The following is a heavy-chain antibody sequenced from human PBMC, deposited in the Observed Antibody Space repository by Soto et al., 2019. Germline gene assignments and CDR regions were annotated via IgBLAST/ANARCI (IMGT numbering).Heavy chain of an antibody. D-gene: IGHD3-16*01. J-gene: IGHJ4*02. CDR3: AKDPYAGSKGEFDY. CDR2: ISYDGSNK. CDR1: GFTFSSYG. V-gene: IGHV3-30*18. Sequence: HPGGSLRLSCAASGFTFSSYGMHWVRQAPGKGLEWVAVISYDGSNKYYADSVKGRFTISRDNSKNTLYLQMNSLRAEDTAVYYCAKDPYAGSKGEFDYWGQGTLVTVSS.